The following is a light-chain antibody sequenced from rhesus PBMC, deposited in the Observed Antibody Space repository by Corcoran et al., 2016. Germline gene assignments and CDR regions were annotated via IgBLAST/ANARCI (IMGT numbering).Light chain of an antibody. Sequence: DIQMTQSPSSLSASVGDRVTITCRARENVNNYLNWNQQKPGKAPKLLIYKSSTLESGVPSRFSGSGSGPDYTFTISSLQSGDVATYYCQQNYGTPFTFGPGTKLDIK. CDR1: ENVNNY. CDR3: QQNYGTPFT. CDR2: KSS. V-gene: IGKV1-74*01. J-gene: IGKJ3*01.